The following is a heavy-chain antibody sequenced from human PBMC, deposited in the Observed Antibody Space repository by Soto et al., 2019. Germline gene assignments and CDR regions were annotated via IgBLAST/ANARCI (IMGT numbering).Heavy chain of an antibody. V-gene: IGHV1-69*06. Sequence: QVQLVQSGAEVKKPGSSVKVSCKASGGTFSSYAISWVRQAPGQGLEWMGGIIPIFGTANYAQKFQGKVTITADKSTSTAYMELSRLRSEDTAVYYCAREGTSYCSSTSCPFDYWGQGTLVTVSS. D-gene: IGHD2-2*01. CDR1: GGTFSSYA. J-gene: IGHJ4*02. CDR3: AREGTSYCSSTSCPFDY. CDR2: IIPIFGTA.